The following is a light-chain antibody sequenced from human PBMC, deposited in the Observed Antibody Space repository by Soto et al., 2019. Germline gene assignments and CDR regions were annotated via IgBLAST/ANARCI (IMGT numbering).Light chain of an antibody. CDR1: QSVKNNY. J-gene: IGKJ4*01. CDR3: QQYGSTPLT. Sequence: EIVLKQSPDTLSLSPGERATLSCRASQSVKNNYLAWYQQKPGQAPRFLLYDASSRATGIPDRFSGSGSGTDFTLTISRLEPEDFAVYYCQQYGSTPLTFCGGTKVDIK. V-gene: IGKV3-20*01. CDR2: DAS.